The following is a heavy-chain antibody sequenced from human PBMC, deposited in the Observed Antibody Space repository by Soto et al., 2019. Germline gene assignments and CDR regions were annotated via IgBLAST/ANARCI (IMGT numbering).Heavy chain of an antibody. CDR1: GGTFSSYA. D-gene: IGHD5-18*01. CDR2: IIPIFGTA. Sequence: ASVKVSCKASGGTFSSYAISWVRQAPGRGLEWMGGIIPIFGTANYAQKFQGRVTITADESTSTAYMELSSLRSEDTAVYYCARGGYSYGPDAFDIWGQGTMVTVSS. V-gene: IGHV1-69*13. J-gene: IGHJ3*02. CDR3: ARGGYSYGPDAFDI.